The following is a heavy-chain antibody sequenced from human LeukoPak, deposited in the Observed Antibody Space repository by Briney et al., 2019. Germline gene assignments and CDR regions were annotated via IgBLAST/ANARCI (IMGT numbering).Heavy chain of an antibody. CDR2: IYYTGST. Sequence: SETLSLTCTVSGGSISKYYWSWLRHPPEKGLEWIGYIYYTGSTNYNPSLKSRVTISVDTSKNQFSLKLTSVTAADTAVYYCARSHDNSGYYYYGMDVWGQGTTVTVSS. D-gene: IGHD1-20*01. J-gene: IGHJ6*02. CDR1: GGSISKYY. V-gene: IGHV4-59*01. CDR3: ARSHDNSGYYYYGMDV.